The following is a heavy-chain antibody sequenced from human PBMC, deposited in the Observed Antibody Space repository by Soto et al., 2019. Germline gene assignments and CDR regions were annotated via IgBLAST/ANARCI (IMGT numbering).Heavy chain of an antibody. D-gene: IGHD3-22*01. CDR3: ARDRGDAYYYDSSFSYGMDV. Sequence: SVKVSCKASGGTFSSYAISWVRQAPGQGLEWMGGIIPIFGTANYAQKFQGRVTITADESTSTAYMELSSLRFEDTAVYYCARDRGDAYYYDSSFSYGMDVWGKGTTVTVPS. J-gene: IGHJ6*04. CDR1: GGTFSSYA. V-gene: IGHV1-69*13. CDR2: IIPIFGTA.